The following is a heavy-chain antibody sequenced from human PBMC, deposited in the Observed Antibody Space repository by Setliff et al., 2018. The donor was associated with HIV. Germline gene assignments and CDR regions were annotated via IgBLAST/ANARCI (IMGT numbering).Heavy chain of an antibody. CDR2: IGTDGAV. J-gene: IGHJ4*02. D-gene: IGHD6-19*01. V-gene: IGHV3-30*04. CDR1: GFTFKSYA. CDR3: ATEGGSSGHAGYFDN. Sequence: PGGSLRLSCVDNGFTFKSYAMHWVRQAPGKGLEWVAGIGTDGAVHYADSVRGRFTISRDNAGTTVYLQMSGLRAEDTAVHYCATEGGSSGHAGYFDNWGQGTQVTVS.